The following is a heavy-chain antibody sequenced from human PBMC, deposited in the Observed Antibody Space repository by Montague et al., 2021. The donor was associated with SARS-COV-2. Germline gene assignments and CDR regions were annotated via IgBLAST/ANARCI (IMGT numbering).Heavy chain of an antibody. Sequence: CAISWDIVSINIATSNWVRQSPSRGLDWLGRTYYRSKWYNDYAXXXRGRVTINPDTSKNQFSLQLNSVTTKDTAIYYCASGREGNYNVMDVWGQGTTVTVSS. J-gene: IGHJ6*02. CDR1: WDIVSINIAT. D-gene: IGHD1-1*01. CDR3: ASGREGNYNVMDV. CDR2: TYYRSKWYN. V-gene: IGHV6-1*01.